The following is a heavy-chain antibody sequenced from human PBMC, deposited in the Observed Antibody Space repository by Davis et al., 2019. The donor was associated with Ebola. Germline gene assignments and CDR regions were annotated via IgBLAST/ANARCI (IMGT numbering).Heavy chain of an antibody. V-gene: IGHV3-7*01. J-gene: IGHJ4*02. CDR3: ARDVSEYSSSDVDY. D-gene: IGHD6-6*01. Sequence: GGSLRLSCEVSGFTFSVYWMSWVRQAPGKGLEWVANIRQDGSQKYYVDSVTGRFTISRDNAKNSLYLQMNSLRAEDTAVYYCARDVSEYSSSDVDYWGQGTLVTVSS. CDR2: IRQDGSQK. CDR1: GFTFSVYW.